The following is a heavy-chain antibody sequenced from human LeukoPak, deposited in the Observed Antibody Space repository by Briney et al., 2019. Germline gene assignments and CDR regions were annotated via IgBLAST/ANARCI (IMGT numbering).Heavy chain of an antibody. Sequence: GRSLRLSCTASGFPFSTYAMHWVRQAPGKGLEWVAVISYDGGKKYYADSVKGRFTISRDNAKNSLYLQMNSLRAEDTALYYCAKDKVRFGELSVFAFDIWGQGTMVTVSS. CDR1: GFPFSTYA. J-gene: IGHJ3*02. D-gene: IGHD3-10*01. CDR3: AKDKVRFGELSVFAFDI. V-gene: IGHV3-30-3*01. CDR2: ISYDGGKK.